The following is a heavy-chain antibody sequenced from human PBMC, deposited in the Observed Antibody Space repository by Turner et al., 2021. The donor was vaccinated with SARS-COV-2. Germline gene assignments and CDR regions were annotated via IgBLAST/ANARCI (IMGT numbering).Heavy chain of an antibody. J-gene: IGHJ4*02. D-gene: IGHD4-4*01. V-gene: IGHV3-30*18. CDR1: GFTFSSYG. CDR3: AKQLGLYSNPMYYFDY. Sequence: QVQLVESGGGVVHPGRSLSLSCAASGFTFSSYGRHWVRQAPGKGLEWVAVISYDGSNKYYADSVKGRFTISRDNSKNTLYLQMNSLRAEDTAVYYCAKQLGLYSNPMYYFDYWGQGTLVTVSS. CDR2: ISYDGSNK.